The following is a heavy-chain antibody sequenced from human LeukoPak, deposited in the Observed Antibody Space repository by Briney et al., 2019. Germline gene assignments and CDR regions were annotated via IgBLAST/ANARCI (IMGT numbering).Heavy chain of an antibody. CDR3: ARGRGNYYDAFDP. CDR1: GCTFTSYG. CDR2: ISAYNGNT. Sequence: GSSVKVSCKASGCTFTSYGISWVRQAPGQGLEGIGWISAYNGNTNYAQKLQGRVTMTTDTSTRTAYMELRSVRSDDTGVYYCARGRGNYYDAFDPWGQGTLVTVSS. J-gene: IGHJ5*02. D-gene: IGHD3-22*01. V-gene: IGHV1-18*01.